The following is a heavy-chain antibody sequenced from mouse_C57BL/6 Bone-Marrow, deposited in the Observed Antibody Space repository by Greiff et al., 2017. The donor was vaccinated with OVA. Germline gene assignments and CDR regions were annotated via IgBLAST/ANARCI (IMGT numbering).Heavy chain of an antibody. V-gene: IGHV5-6*01. J-gene: IGHJ4*01. Sequence: EVKLMDSGGDLVKPGGSLKLSCAASGFTFSSYGMSWVRQTPDKRLEWVATISSGGSYTYYPDSVKGRFTISRDNAKNTLYLQMSSLKSEDTAMYYCGGCYAMDYWGQGTSVTVSS. CDR3: GGCYAMDY. CDR1: GFTFSSYG. CDR2: ISSGGSYT.